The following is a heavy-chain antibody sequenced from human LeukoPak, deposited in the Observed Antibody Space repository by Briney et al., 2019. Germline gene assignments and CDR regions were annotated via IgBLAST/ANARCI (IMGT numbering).Heavy chain of an antibody. CDR2: INSDGSST. Sequence: GGSLRLSCAASGFTFSSYWMHWVRQAPGKGLVWVSRINSDGSSTSYADSVKGRFTISRDNAKNTLYLQMNSPRAEDTAVYYCAKDGAGLPLDYWGQGTLVTVSS. V-gene: IGHV3-74*01. CDR3: AKDGAGLPLDY. CDR1: GFTFSSYW. J-gene: IGHJ4*02. D-gene: IGHD1-14*01.